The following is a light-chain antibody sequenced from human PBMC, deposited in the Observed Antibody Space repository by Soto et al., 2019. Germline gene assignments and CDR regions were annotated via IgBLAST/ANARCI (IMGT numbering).Light chain of an antibody. J-gene: IGKJ1*01. CDR2: DAS. V-gene: IGKV1-5*01. CDR1: QSISSW. CDR3: QQFRNWPWT. Sequence: DIQMTQSPSTLSASVGDRVTITGRASQSISSWLAWYQQKPGKAPKLLIYDASSLQRGVPSRFSGSGSGTDFTLTISSLQPEDFATYYCQQFRNWPWTFGQGTKVDIK.